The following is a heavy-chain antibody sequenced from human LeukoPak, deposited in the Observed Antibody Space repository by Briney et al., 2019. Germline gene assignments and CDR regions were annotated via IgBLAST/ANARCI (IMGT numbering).Heavy chain of an antibody. V-gene: IGHV3-66*01. CDR3: ARVSPFDY. CDR1: GFTFSSYS. CDR2: IYSGGST. J-gene: IGHJ4*02. Sequence: PGGSLRLSCAASGFTFSSYSMNWVRQAPGKGLEWISVIYSGGSTYYADSVQGRFTTSRDNAKNTLYLQMNSLRAEDTAVYYCARVSPFDYWGQGTLVTVSS.